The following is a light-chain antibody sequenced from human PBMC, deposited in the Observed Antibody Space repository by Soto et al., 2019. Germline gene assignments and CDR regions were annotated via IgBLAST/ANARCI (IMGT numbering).Light chain of an antibody. CDR1: QRVSSGY. V-gene: IGKV3-20*01. CDR3: QQYGSSPT. J-gene: IGKJ1*01. CDR2: GAS. Sequence: DIVMTQSPNSLAVSLGERATLSCRASQRVSSGYLAWYQQKPGQAPRLLIYGASNRATDIPDRFSGRGSGTDFTLTISRLEPEDFAVYYCQQYGSSPTFGQGTKVDIK.